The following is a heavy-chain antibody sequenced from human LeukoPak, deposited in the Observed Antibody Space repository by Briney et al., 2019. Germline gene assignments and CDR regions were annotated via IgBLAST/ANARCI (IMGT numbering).Heavy chain of an antibody. Sequence: PGGSLRLSCAASGFTFSSYAMSWVRQAPGKGLEWVSAISGSGGSTYYADSVKGRFTISRDNSKNTLYLQMNSLRAEDTAVYYCAKGGPGYSSSWTPFDYWGQGTLVTVSS. J-gene: IGHJ4*02. D-gene: IGHD6-13*01. V-gene: IGHV3-23*01. CDR1: GFTFSSYA. CDR3: AKGGPGYSSSWTPFDY. CDR2: ISGSGGST.